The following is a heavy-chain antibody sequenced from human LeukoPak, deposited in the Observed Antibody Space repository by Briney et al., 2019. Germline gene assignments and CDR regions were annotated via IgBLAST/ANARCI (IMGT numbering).Heavy chain of an antibody. Sequence: PGGSLRLSCAASGFTFSSYAIHWVRQAPGKGLEWVALISYDGRNKFYADSVKGRFTVSRDNSKNTLYLQMNSLRAEDTAVYYCARDGCSGGSCNYYYYGMDVWGQGTTVTVSS. CDR3: ARDGCSGGSCNYYYYGMDV. D-gene: IGHD2-15*01. CDR1: GFTFSSYA. V-gene: IGHV3-30*04. J-gene: IGHJ6*02. CDR2: ISYDGRNK.